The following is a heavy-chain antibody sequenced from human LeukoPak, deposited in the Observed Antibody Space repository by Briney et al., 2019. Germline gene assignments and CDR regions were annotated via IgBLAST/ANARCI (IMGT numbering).Heavy chain of an antibody. V-gene: IGHV3-30*01. J-gene: IGHJ3*02. CDR2: ISYDGSDK. D-gene: IGHD3-10*01. Sequence: GGSLRLSCAASGFTFSSYAMHWVRRAPGKGLEWVAVISYDGSDKYYADSVKGRFTISRDNSKNTLYLQMNSLRAEDTAVYYCARERAGGDAFDIWGQGTMVTVSS. CDR1: GFTFSSYA. CDR3: ARERAGGDAFDI.